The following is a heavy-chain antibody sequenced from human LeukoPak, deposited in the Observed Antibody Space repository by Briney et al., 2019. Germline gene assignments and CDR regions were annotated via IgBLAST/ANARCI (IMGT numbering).Heavy chain of an antibody. CDR2: ISTGETTK. Sequence: GGSLRLSCAASGFTFSYYCMNWVRQAPGKGLEWVAYISTGETTKYYADSVKGRFTISRDNGKNSLYLQMNSPRAEDMAMYYCARTYYAFWTDDSITGSFDYWGQGTLVSVSS. J-gene: IGHJ4*02. CDR1: GFTFSYYC. CDR3: ARTYYAFWTDDSITGSFDY. V-gene: IGHV3-48*01. D-gene: IGHD3/OR15-3a*01.